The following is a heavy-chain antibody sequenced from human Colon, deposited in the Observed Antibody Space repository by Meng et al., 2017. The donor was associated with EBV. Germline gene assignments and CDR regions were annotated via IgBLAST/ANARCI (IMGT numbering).Heavy chain of an antibody. J-gene: IGHJ4*02. CDR2: ISGSGGST. D-gene: IGHD6-13*01. CDR3: AKGGSSSWNE. CDR1: GFTFSSHA. V-gene: IGHV3-23*04. Sequence: EVQLVDSGGGLVQRVGSLRVSCVASGFTFSSHAMSWVRQAPGQGLEWVSSISGSGGSTYYADSVKGRFTISRDNSKNTVYVEMKSLRAEDTAVYYCAKGGSSSWNEWGQGTLGNVSS.